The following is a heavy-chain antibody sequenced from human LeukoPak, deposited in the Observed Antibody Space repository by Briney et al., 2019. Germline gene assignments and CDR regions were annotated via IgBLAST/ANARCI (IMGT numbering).Heavy chain of an antibody. CDR2: INGDGSRT. D-gene: IGHD3-10*01. J-gene: IGHJ4*02. CDR1: GFTFSSYW. V-gene: IGHV3-74*01. Sequence: GGSLRLSCAASGFTFSSYWMHWVRQAPGKGLVWVSRINGDGSRTSYADSVKGRFTISRDNAKNTLYLQMNSLRAEDTAVYYCARGPMVRTNLFDYWGQGTLVTVSS. CDR3: ARGPMVRTNLFDY.